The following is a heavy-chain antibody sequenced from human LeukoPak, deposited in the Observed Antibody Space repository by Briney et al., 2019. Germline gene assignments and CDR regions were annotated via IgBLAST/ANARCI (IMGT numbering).Heavy chain of an antibody. CDR1: GFIVSSSS. Sequence: GSLRLSCAASGFIVSSSSMSWVRQSPGKGLEWVSVIYYGGTIYYADSVKGRFTISRDNSKNTLYLQMNSLRAEDTAVYFCARLMTVATIPDYWGQGTLVTVYS. CDR3: ARLMTVATIPDY. V-gene: IGHV3-53*01. D-gene: IGHD5-12*01. J-gene: IGHJ4*02. CDR2: IYYGGTI.